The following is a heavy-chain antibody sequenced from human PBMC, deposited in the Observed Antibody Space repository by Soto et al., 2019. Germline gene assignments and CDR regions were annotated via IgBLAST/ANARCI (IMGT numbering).Heavy chain of an antibody. CDR2: INWNSGSI. D-gene: IGHD6-13*01. J-gene: IGHJ1*01. Sequence: EVQLVESGGGLVQPGRSLRLSCAASGFTFDDYAMHRVRQVPGKGLEWVPGINWNSGSIGYADSVKSRFAISRDNAKNSLHLQMNSLRAEDTAFYYCVKDESINWYSGHFRHWGQGPLVTVSS. V-gene: IGHV3-9*01. CDR1: GFTFDDYA. CDR3: VKDESINWYSGHFRH.